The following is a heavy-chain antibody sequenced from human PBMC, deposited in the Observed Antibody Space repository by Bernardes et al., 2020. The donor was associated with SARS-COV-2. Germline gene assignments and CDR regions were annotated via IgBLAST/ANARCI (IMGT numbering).Heavy chain of an antibody. D-gene: IGHD3-9*01. J-gene: IGHJ3*02. Sequence: GGSLKLSCKGSGYSFTSYWISWVRQMPGKGLEWMGRIDPSDSYTNYSPSFQGHVTISADKSISTAYLQWSSLKASDTAMYYCARHRAPQELRYFDWLPTNDAFDIWGQGTMVTVSS. V-gene: IGHV5-10-1*01. CDR3: ARHRAPQELRYFDWLPTNDAFDI. CDR1: GYSFTSYW. CDR2: IDPSDSYT.